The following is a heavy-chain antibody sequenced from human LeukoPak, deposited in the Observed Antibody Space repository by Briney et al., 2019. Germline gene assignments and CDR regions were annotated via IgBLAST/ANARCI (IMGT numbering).Heavy chain of an antibody. CDR1: GFTFSSYS. J-gene: IGHJ3*02. CDR3: ARDRGSGWSNRDAFDI. V-gene: IGHV3-21*01. D-gene: IGHD6-19*01. Sequence: GGSLRLSCAASGFTFSSYSMNWVRQAPGKGLEWVSSISSSSSYIYYADSVKGRFTISRDNAKNSLYLQMNSLRAEDTAVYYCARDRGSGWSNRDAFDIWGQGTMVTVSS. CDR2: ISSSSSYI.